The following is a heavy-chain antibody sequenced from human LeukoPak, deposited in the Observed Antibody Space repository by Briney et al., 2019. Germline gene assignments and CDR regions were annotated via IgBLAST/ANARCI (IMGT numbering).Heavy chain of an antibody. CDR2: MNPNSGNT. CDR3: ARDQLSMVRGSFPYGDY. D-gene: IGHD3-10*01. J-gene: IGHJ4*02. CDR1: GYTFTSYD. Sequence: ASVKVSCKASGYTFTSYDINWVRQATGQGLEWVGWMNPNSGNTGYAQKLQGRVTMTTDTSTSTAYMELRSLRSDDTAVYYCARDQLSMVRGSFPYGDYWGQGTLVTVSS. V-gene: IGHV1-8*01.